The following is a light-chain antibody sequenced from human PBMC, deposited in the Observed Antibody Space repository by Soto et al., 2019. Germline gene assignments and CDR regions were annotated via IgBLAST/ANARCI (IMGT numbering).Light chain of an antibody. Sequence: QSVLTQSSSASASLGSSVKLTCTLSSGHSSYIIAWHQQQPGKAPRYLMKLEGSGSYNKGSGVPDRFSGSSSGAYRYLTISNLQSEDEADYYCETWDSNTDWVFGGGTKVTVL. CDR3: ETWDSNTDWV. J-gene: IGLJ3*02. CDR2: LEGSGSY. CDR1: SGHSSYI. V-gene: IGLV4-60*03.